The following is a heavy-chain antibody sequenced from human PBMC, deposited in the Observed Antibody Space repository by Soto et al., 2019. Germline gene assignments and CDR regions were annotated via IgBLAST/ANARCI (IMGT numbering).Heavy chain of an antibody. CDR2: IYPGDSDT. CDR1: GYSFTSYW. V-gene: IGHV5-51*01. Sequence: GESLKISCKGSGYSFTSYWIGWVRQMPGKGLEWMGIIYPGDSDTRYSPSFQGQVTISADKSISTAYLQWSSLKASDTAMYYCARLPVILEYYYGMDVWGQGTTVTVSS. J-gene: IGHJ6*02. CDR3: ARLPVILEYYYGMDV. D-gene: IGHD3-3*01.